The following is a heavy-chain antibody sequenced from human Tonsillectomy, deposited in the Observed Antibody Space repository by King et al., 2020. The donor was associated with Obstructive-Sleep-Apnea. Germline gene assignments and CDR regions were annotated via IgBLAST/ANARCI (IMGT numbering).Heavy chain of an antibody. V-gene: IGHV4-59*08. J-gene: IGHJ4*02. D-gene: IGHD5-12*01. Sequence: QVQLQESGPGLVKPSETLSLTCTVSGGSISSYHWSWIRQPPGKGLEWIGYISYTGSTNYNPSLKSRVTLSVDTSKNQFSLRLSSVTAADTALYYCARHPRHSGYDLDYFDFWGQGTLVTVSS. CDR2: ISYTGST. CDR1: GGSISSYH. CDR3: ARHPRHSGYDLDYFDF.